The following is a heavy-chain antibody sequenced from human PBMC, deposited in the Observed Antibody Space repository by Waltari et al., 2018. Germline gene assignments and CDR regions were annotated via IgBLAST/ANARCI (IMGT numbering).Heavy chain of an antibody. D-gene: IGHD3-16*01. CDR2: ISYTGTT. CDR3: ATYVGASIGTAAFDV. Sequence: LHLQEAGPGLVKPSETLSLPCSVSGGSLISNPHYRAWIRQPPGKGLEWTATISYTGTTYYNPSLRSRVTISVDMAKNQFSLKLTSVTLADTAVYYCATYVGASIGTAAFDVWGQGTMVTVSS. J-gene: IGHJ3*01. V-gene: IGHV4-39*01. CDR1: GGSLISNPHY.